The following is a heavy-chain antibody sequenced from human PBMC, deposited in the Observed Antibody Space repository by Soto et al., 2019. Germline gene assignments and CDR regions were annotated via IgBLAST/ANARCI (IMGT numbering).Heavy chain of an antibody. CDR2: IYYSGST. J-gene: IGHJ4*02. CDR1: GGSISSGDYY. Sequence: SETLSLTCTVSGGSISSGDYYWSWIRQPPGKGLEWIGYIYYSGSTYYNPSLKSRVTISVDTSKNQFSLKLSSVTAADTAVYYCARVERYYDSSGYSYYLDYWCQGTLVTVS. V-gene: IGHV4-30-4*01. CDR3: ARVERYYDSSGYSYYLDY. D-gene: IGHD3-22*01.